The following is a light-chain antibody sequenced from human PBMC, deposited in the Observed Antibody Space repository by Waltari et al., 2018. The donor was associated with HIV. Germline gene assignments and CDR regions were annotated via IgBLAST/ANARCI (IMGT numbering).Light chain of an antibody. CDR3: QQYGSSPLT. CDR2: GAS. CDR1: QSVSSSY. J-gene: IGKJ4*01. V-gene: IGKV3-20*01. Sequence: EIVLTQSPGTLSLSPGERATLSCRASQSVSSSYLSWYQRKPGQAPRLLIYGASSRATGIPDRFSGSGSGTDFTLTISRLEPEDFAVYYCQQYGSSPLTFGGGTKVEI.